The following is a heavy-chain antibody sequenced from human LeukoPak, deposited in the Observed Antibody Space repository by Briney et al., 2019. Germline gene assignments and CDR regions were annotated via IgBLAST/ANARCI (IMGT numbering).Heavy chain of an antibody. CDR1: GYSFTSYW. CDR3: ARCNYYGSGSSSFFDP. J-gene: IGHJ5*02. D-gene: IGHD3-10*01. V-gene: IGHV5-51*01. CDR2: IYPGDSRI. Sequence: GESLQISCKGSGYSFTSYWIGWVRQMPGKGLEWMAIIYPGDSRITYSPSFQGQVTISADKSISTAYLQWGSLKASDTAIYYCARCNYYGSGSSSFFDPWGQGTLVTVSS.